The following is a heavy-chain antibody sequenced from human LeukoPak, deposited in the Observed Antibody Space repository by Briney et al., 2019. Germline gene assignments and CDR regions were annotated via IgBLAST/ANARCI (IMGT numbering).Heavy chain of an antibody. J-gene: IGHJ4*02. D-gene: IGHD3-22*01. CDR3: AREVSGGYYDSSGYIY. V-gene: IGHV3-20*04. CDR1: GFTFDDYG. Sequence: PGGSLRLSCAASGFTFDDYGMSWVRQAPGKGLEWVSGINWNGGSTGYADSVKGRFTISRDNAKNCLYLQMNSLRAEDKDLYYCAREVSGGYYDSSGYIYWGQGTLVTVSS. CDR2: INWNGGST.